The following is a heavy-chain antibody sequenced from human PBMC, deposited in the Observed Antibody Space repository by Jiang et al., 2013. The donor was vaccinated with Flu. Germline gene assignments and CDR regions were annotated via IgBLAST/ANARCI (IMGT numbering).Heavy chain of an antibody. V-gene: IGHV2-5*01. Sequence: SGVGVGWIRQPPGKALEWLALIYWNDDKRYSPSLKSRLTITKDTSKNQVVLTMTNMDPVDTATYYCAHSKEVERNSSGWRPFDYWGQGTLVTVSS. CDR2: IYWNDDK. D-gene: IGHD6-19*01. CDR1: SGVG. J-gene: IGHJ4*02. CDR3: AHSKEVERNSSGWRPFDY.